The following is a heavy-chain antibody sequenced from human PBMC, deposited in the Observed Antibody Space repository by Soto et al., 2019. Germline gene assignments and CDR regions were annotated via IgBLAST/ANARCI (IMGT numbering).Heavy chain of an antibody. CDR2: IHYSGSA. V-gene: IGHV4-59*12. CDR1: GSSIIGYY. CDR3: ATGVGGSGLNWFDP. D-gene: IGHD6-19*01. J-gene: IGHJ5*02. Sequence: SETLSLTCTFSGSSIIGYYRTWIRQSPERGLEWIGYIHYSGSANYNPSLNSRLTMSVDRSKSQFSMKLASVTAADTAVYYCATGVGGSGLNWFDPWGQGTLVTVSS.